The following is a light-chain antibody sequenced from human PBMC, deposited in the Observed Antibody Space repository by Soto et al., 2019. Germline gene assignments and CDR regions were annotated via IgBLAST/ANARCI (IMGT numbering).Light chain of an antibody. CDR3: QQYGSSPRT. J-gene: IGKJ1*01. CDR1: QSVSSSY. CDR2: GAS. Sequence: IVLTQSPGTLSLSPGERATLSCRASQSVSSSYLAWYQQKPGQPPRLLIYGASSRATGIPDRFSGSGSGTDFTLTISRLEPEDFAVYYCQQYGSSPRTFGQGTKVDI. V-gene: IGKV3-20*01.